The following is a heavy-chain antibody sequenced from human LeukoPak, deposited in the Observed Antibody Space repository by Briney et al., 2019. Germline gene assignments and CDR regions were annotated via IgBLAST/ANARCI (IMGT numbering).Heavy chain of an antibody. V-gene: IGHV4-34*01. CDR3: ANGPSGTLNWFDP. D-gene: IGHD1-1*01. Sequence: SETLSLTCAVYGGSFSGYYWSWIRQPPGKGLEWIGEINHSGSTNYNPSLKSRVTISVDTSKNQFFLKLSSVTAADTAVYYCANGPSGTLNWFDPWGQGTLVTVSS. CDR2: INHSGST. J-gene: IGHJ5*02. CDR1: GGSFSGYY.